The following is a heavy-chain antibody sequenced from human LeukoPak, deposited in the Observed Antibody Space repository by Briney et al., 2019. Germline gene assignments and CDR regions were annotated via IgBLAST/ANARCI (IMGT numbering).Heavy chain of an antibody. Sequence: SVKVSCKASGGTFSSYAISWVRQAPGQGLEWLGGIIPMFATAKYAQKLQGRVTITTDESTSTAYMELSSLRSQDMAVYYCAGVSPDPNDFYSWGQGTLVTVSS. V-gene: IGHV1-69*05. CDR1: GGTFSSYA. J-gene: IGHJ4*02. D-gene: IGHD2-8*01. CDR3: AGVSPDPNDFYS. CDR2: IIPMFATA.